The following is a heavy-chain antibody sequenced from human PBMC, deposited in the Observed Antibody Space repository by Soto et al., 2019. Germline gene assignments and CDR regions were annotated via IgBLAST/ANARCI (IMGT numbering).Heavy chain of an antibody. Sequence: QVQLVQSGAEEKKPGASVKVSCKASGYTFTSYAMHWVRXAXXXRLEWMGWINAGNGNTKYSQKFQGRVTITRDTSASTAXXXXXSXXSEDTAVYYCARDPSYYGMDVWGQGTTVTVSS. J-gene: IGHJ6*02. CDR2: INAGNGNT. CDR3: ARDPSYYGMDV. V-gene: IGHV1-3*05. CDR1: GYTFTSYA.